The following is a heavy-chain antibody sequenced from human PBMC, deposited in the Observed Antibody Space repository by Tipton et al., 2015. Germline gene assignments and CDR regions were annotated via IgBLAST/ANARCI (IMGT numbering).Heavy chain of an antibody. Sequence: SLRLSCAASGFTFSSYSMNWVRQAPGKGLEWVSFISSGSTYIYYADSVKGRFTISRDNAKNSLYLQMNSLRAEDTAVYYCAREGDYYDSSGNGLYYFDYWGQGALVTVSS. D-gene: IGHD3-22*01. V-gene: IGHV3-21*01. CDR2: ISSGSTYI. CDR1: GFTFSSYS. J-gene: IGHJ4*02. CDR3: AREGDYYDSSGNGLYYFDY.